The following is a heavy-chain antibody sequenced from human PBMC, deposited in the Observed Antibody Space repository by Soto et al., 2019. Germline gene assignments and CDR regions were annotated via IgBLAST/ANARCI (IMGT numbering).Heavy chain of an antibody. J-gene: IGHJ4*02. CDR2: ISSSSSYI. V-gene: IGHV3-21*01. CDR3: ARGGYDILTGTYYFDY. CDR1: GFTFSSYS. Sequence: GGSLRLSCAASGFTFSSYSMNWVRQAPGKGLEWVSSISSSSSYIYYADSVKGRFTISRDNAKNSLYLQMNSLRAEDTAVYYCARGGYDILTGTYYFDYWGQGTLVTVSS. D-gene: IGHD3-9*01.